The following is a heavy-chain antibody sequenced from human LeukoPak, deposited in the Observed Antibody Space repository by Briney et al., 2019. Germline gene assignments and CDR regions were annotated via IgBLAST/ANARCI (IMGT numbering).Heavy chain of an antibody. Sequence: WASVKVSCKASGYSFTSYYLHWIRQAPGQGLEWMGIINPNGGGTSYSQTFQGRVTMTRDTSTSTIYMELIGLRSEDTAVYYCMRDHSAYGSVSWSGSGRDIVDIWGQGTKVTVSS. CDR1: GYSFTSYY. D-gene: IGHD3-3*01. J-gene: IGHJ3*02. V-gene: IGHV1-46*01. CDR3: MRDHSAYGSVSWSGSGRDIVDI. CDR2: INPNGGGT.